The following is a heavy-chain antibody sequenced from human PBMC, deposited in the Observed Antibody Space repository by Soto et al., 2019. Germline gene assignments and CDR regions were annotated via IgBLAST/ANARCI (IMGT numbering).Heavy chain of an antibody. Sequence: PGGSLRLSCAASGFTFSSYWMSWVRQAPGKGLEWVAFITQDESGKYYSDSVKGRFTISRDNSKSTLYLQMSRLRAEDTAVYYCAKDYDFWSASVNPYFDSWGLGTLVTV. CDR1: GFTFSSYW. J-gene: IGHJ4*02. CDR2: ITQDESGK. CDR3: AKDYDFWSASVNPYFDS. V-gene: IGHV3-7*01. D-gene: IGHD3-3*01.